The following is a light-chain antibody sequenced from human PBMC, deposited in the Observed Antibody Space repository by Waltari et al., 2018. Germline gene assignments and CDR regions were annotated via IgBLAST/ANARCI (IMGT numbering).Light chain of an antibody. J-gene: IGLJ2*01. CDR3: QAWDSSTVV. Sequence: PSVSVSPGQTASITCSGDKLGDKYACWYQHKPGQSPVLVIYQDSKRPSGIPERFSGSNSGNTATLTISGTQAMDEADYYCQAWDSSTVVFGGGTKLTVL. CDR2: QDS. V-gene: IGLV3-1*01. CDR1: KLGDKY.